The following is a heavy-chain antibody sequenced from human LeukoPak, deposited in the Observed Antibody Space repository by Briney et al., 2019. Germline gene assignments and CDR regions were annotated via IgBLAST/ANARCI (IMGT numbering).Heavy chain of an antibody. D-gene: IGHD2-15*01. CDR2: ISSNGGST. Sequence: PGGSLRLSCAASGFTFSSYAMHWVRQAPGKGLEYVSAISSNGGSTYYANSVKGRFTISRDNSKNTLYLQMGSLRAEDMAVYYCLVVVAATPRWGQGTLVTVSS. CDR1: GFTFSSYA. CDR3: LVVVAATPR. J-gene: IGHJ4*02. V-gene: IGHV3-64*01.